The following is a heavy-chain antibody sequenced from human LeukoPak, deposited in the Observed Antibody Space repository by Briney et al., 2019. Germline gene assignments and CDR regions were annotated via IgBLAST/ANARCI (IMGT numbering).Heavy chain of an antibody. V-gene: IGHV3-23*01. Sequence: SGGSLRLSCAASGFTFRSYPMNWVRQAPGKGLEWVSAISGSGGSTYYADSVKGRFTISRDNSKNTLYLQMNSLRAEDTAVYYCAKDGPTVVTPSNYWGQGTLVTVSS. CDR2: ISGSGGST. D-gene: IGHD4-23*01. CDR3: AKDGPTVVTPSNY. J-gene: IGHJ4*02. CDR1: GFTFRSYP.